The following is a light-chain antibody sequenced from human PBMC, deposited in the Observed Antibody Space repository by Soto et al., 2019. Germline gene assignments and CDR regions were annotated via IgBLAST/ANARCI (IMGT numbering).Light chain of an antibody. CDR2: DAS. V-gene: IGKV1-5*01. CDR3: QHYGSSLT. J-gene: IGKJ4*01. Sequence: DIQMTQSPSTLSASVGDRVTITCRASQRMSGFLAWYPPXPGKAPKLLISDASSLESGVPSRFSGGGSGTAFTLTISRLEPEDFAVYYCQHYGSSLTFGGGTKVDIK. CDR1: QRMSGF.